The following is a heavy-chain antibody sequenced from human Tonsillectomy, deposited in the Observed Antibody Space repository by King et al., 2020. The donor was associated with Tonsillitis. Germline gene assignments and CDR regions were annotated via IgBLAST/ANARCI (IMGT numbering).Heavy chain of an antibody. Sequence: EVQLVESGGGLVQPGGSLRLSCAASGFTFSSYHMNWVRQAPGRGLEWISYITSSSNTIYYADSVRGRFTISRDNAKNSLYLQMNSLRDEDTGVYYCAGGCGGGDNCYVRGKFDSWGQGTLVTVSS. CDR3: AGGCGGGDNCYVRGKFDS. CDR1: GFTFSSYH. D-gene: IGHD2-15*01. V-gene: IGHV3-48*02. CDR2: ITSSSNTI. J-gene: IGHJ4*02.